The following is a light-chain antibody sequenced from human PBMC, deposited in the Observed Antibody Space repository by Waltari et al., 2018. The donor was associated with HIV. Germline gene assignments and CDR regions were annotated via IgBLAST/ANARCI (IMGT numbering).Light chain of an antibody. CDR1: QDIGNY. Sequence: ATRMTQSPSSLSASTGDKVTITCRANQDIGNYLAWYQQKPGKAPKLLIYGASTLQSGVPPRFSGSGSGTDFTLTINCLQSEDFATYFCQQCYNNPRTFGQGTKVEIK. CDR3: QQCYNNPRT. V-gene: IGKV1-8*01. J-gene: IGKJ1*01. CDR2: GAS.